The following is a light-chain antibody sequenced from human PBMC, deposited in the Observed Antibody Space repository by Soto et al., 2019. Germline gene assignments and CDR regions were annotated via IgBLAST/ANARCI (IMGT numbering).Light chain of an antibody. CDR2: EVT. CDR3: SSYTSSSPYV. Sequence: QSVLTQPASVSGSPGQSITITCTGTSSDVGGYNYVSWYQQHPGKAPKLMIYEVTNRPSGVSNRFSGSKSGNTASLTISGLQAEDEADYYCSSYTSSSPYVFGTWTKGTVL. V-gene: IGLV2-14*01. CDR1: SSDVGGYNY. J-gene: IGLJ1*01.